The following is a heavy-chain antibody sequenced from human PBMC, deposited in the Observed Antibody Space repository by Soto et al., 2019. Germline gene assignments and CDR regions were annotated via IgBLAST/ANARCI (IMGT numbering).Heavy chain of an antibody. V-gene: IGHV1-3*01. Sequence: ASVKVSCKASGYTFTSYAMHWVRQAPGQRLEWMGWINAGNGNTKYSQKFQGRVTITRDTSASTAYMELSSLRSEDTAVYYCAINIAVAGTLRVFDIWGQGTLVTVSS. CDR1: GYTFTSYA. J-gene: IGHJ3*02. D-gene: IGHD6-19*01. CDR2: INAGNGNT. CDR3: AINIAVAGTLRVFDI.